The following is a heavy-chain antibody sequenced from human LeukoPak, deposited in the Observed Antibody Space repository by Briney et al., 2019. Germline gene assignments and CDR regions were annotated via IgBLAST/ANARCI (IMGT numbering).Heavy chain of an antibody. Sequence: SETLSPTCTISGGSINDYYWSWIRQPAGKGLEWIGYVLYSGTTYYNPSLKSRVSISLDTSKNQFSLMVNSVTAADTAVYFCAGQRLERGEDHWGQGTLVIVSS. D-gene: IGHD1-1*01. CDR1: GGSINDYY. CDR3: AGQRLERGEDH. J-gene: IGHJ4*02. CDR2: VLYSGTT. V-gene: IGHV4-59*08.